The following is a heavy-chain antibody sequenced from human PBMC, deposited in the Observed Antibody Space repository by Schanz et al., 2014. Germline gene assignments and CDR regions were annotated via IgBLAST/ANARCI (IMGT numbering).Heavy chain of an antibody. Sequence: QVQLQQWGAGLLKPSETLSLTCAVYGGSFSGYYWNWIRQPAGKGLEWIGRISTSGSTNYNPSLRSRGSMSIGPSKTHFSLRLSSLTAADTAVYYCATWRGDDSGGHGQFDYWGQGALVTVSS. CDR1: GGSFSGYY. D-gene: IGHD3-22*01. V-gene: IGHV4-59*10. CDR3: ATWRGDDSGGHGQFDY. CDR2: ISTSGST. J-gene: IGHJ4*02.